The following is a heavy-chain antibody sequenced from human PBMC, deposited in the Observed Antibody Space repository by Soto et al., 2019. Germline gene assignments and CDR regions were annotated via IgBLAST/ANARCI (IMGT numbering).Heavy chain of an antibody. J-gene: IGHJ6*02. CDR1: GFTVSSNY. Sequence: PGGSLRLSCAASGFTVSSNYMSWVRQAPGKGLEWVSVIYSGGSTYYADSVKGRFTISRDNSKNTLYLQMNSLRAEDTAVYYCARDSIAVAGTWVTGYYYYGMDVWGQGTTVTVSS. CDR3: ARDSIAVAGTWVTGYYYYGMDV. V-gene: IGHV3-66*01. CDR2: IYSGGST. D-gene: IGHD6-19*01.